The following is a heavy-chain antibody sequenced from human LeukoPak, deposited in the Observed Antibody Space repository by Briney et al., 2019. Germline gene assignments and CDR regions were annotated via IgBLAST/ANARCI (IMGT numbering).Heavy chain of an antibody. CDR1: GGSIYNSSYF. Sequence: SETLSLTCTVSGGSIYNSSYFWGWIRQSPGKELEWIASIYYRGSTYYNPSLKSRVTIFLDTSESQVSLRLYSVTAADTAVYYCARHLTYFNWGSFCTDYYFDNWGQGTLVTVSS. CDR3: ARHLTYFNWGSFCTDYYFDN. J-gene: IGHJ4*02. D-gene: IGHD7-27*01. CDR2: IYYRGST. V-gene: IGHV4-39*01.